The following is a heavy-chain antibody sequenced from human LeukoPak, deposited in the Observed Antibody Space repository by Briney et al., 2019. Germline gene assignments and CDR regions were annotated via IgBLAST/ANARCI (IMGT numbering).Heavy chain of an antibody. J-gene: IGHJ4*02. Sequence: GGSLRLSCAASGFTVSSNYMAWVRQAPEKGLEWLSIMFSGGNTYYADSVEGRFTISRDNSRNMLYLQMSSLGAEDTALYYCARGRDSSTFFDYWGQGTLVTVSS. CDR2: MFSGGNT. V-gene: IGHV3-53*01. CDR1: GFTVSSNY. D-gene: IGHD6-13*01. CDR3: ARGRDSSTFFDY.